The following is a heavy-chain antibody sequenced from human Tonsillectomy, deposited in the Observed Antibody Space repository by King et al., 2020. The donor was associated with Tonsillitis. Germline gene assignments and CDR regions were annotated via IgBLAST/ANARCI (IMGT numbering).Heavy chain of an antibody. Sequence: DVQLVQSGGGLVQPGGSLRLSCAASGFIFSSYAMSWVRQAPGKGLEWVSAISGSGDSTYYADSVQGRFTISRDNSKNTLYLQMNSLRAEDTAVYYCARDFRSWGPVPPTFDYWGQGTLVTVSS. D-gene: IGHD1-26*01. CDR2: ISGSGDST. V-gene: IGHV3-23*04. J-gene: IGHJ4*02. CDR3: ARDFRSWGPVPPTFDY. CDR1: GFIFSSYA.